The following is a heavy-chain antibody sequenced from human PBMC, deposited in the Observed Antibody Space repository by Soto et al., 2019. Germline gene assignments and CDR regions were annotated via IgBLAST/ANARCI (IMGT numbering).Heavy chain of an antibody. Sequence: GGSLRLSCAASGFTVSSNYMSWVRQAPGKGLEWVSVIYSGGSTYYADSVKGRFTISRDNSKNTLYLQMNSLRAEDTAVYYCARVRDWQLPTQWDAFDIWGQGTMVTVSS. CDR1: GFTVSSNY. D-gene: IGHD6-6*01. CDR3: ARVRDWQLPTQWDAFDI. CDR2: IYSGGST. J-gene: IGHJ3*02. V-gene: IGHV3-53*01.